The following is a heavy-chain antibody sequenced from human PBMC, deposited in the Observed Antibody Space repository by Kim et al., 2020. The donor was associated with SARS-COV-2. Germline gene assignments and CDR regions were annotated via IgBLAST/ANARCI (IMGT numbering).Heavy chain of an antibody. J-gene: IGHJ4*02. Sequence: PVKGRLTITRDDSKNTLYLQMNSLKTEDTAVYYCTTTSSYYVRVGGPFDYWGQGTLVTVSS. CDR3: TTTSSYYVRVGGPFDY. D-gene: IGHD1-26*01. V-gene: IGHV3-15*01.